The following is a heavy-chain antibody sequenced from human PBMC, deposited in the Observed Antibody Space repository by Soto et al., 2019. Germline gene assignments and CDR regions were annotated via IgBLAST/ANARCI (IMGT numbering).Heavy chain of an antibody. V-gene: IGHV4-61*01. CDR3: ARSVLGDYGSGSYSDY. CDR1: GGSVSSGSYY. CDR2: IYYSGST. D-gene: IGHD3-10*01. Sequence: SETLSLTCTVSGGSVSSGSYYWSWIRQPPGKGLEWIGYIYYSGSTNYNPSLKSRVTISVDTSKNQFSLKLSSVTAADTAVYYCARSVLGDYGSGSYSDYWGQGTLVTVSS. J-gene: IGHJ4*02.